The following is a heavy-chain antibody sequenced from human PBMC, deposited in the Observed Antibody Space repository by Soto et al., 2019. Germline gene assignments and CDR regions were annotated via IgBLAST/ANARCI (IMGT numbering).Heavy chain of an antibody. CDR3: ARVGHYYDSSGSPRHAFDI. CDR1: GYTFTGYY. Sequence: ASVTVSCKASGYTFTGYYMHWVRQAPGQGLEWMGWINPNSGGTSYAQKFQGRVTMTRDTSISTAYMELSMLISDDTAVYYCARVGHYYDSSGSPRHAFDIWGQGTMVTVSS. J-gene: IGHJ3*02. V-gene: IGHV1-2*02. CDR2: INPNSGGT. D-gene: IGHD3-22*01.